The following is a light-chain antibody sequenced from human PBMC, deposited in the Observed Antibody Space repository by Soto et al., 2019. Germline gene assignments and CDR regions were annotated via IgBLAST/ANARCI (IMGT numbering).Light chain of an antibody. V-gene: IGLV1-40*01. Sequence: QSVLTQPPSVSGAPWQRVTISCTGSSSNIGAGFDVHWYQQFPGIAPKLLIYRNTIRPSGVPDRFSGSKSGTSASLAITGLQAEDEADYYCQSFWVFGGGTKLTVL. CDR3: QSFWV. CDR2: RNT. CDR1: SSNIGAGFD. J-gene: IGLJ2*01.